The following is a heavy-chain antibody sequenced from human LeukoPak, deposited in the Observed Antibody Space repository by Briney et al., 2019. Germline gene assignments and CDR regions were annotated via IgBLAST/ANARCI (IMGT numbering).Heavy chain of an antibody. CDR2: ISGSGGST. Sequence: GRSLRLSCAASGFTFSRYGMSWVRQAPGKGLEWVSAISGSGGSTYYTDSVKGRFTISRDNSKNTLYLQINSLRAEDTAVYYCARVTSSWYLDYWGQGTLVTVSS. CDR1: GFTFSRYG. D-gene: IGHD6-13*01. CDR3: ARVTSSWYLDY. V-gene: IGHV3-23*01. J-gene: IGHJ4*02.